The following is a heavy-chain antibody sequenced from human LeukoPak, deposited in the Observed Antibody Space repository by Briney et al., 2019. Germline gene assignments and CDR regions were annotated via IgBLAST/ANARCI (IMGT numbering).Heavy chain of an antibody. CDR3: ARDLDWGAFDA. J-gene: IGHJ5*02. V-gene: IGHV3-23*01. CDR2: ISGSGSST. Sequence: GGSLRLSCAASGFTFSTYAMSWVRQAPGKGLEWVSAISGSGSSTYYADSVKGRFTISRDNSKNTLYLQMNSLRAEDTALYYCARDLDWGAFDAWGQGTLVTVSS. D-gene: IGHD3-9*01. CDR1: GFTFSTYA.